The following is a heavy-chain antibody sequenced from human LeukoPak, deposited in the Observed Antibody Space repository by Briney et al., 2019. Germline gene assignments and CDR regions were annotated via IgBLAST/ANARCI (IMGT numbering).Heavy chain of an antibody. J-gene: IGHJ3*02. V-gene: IGHV4-61*02. Sequence: PSQTLSLTCTVSGGSITTGSYYWIWIRQPAGKGLEWIGRIYTTGSTDYNPSLKSRVTMSVDTSKNQFSLKLTSVTAADTAVYYCARTSAVIDAFDIWGQGTMVTVSS. CDR1: GGSITTGSYY. D-gene: IGHD2-2*01. CDR2: IYTTGST. CDR3: ARTSAVIDAFDI.